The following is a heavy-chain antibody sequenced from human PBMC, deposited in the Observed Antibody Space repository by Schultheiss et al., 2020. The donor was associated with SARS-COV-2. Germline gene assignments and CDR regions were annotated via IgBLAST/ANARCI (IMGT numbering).Heavy chain of an antibody. J-gene: IGHJ4*02. D-gene: IGHD1-14*01. V-gene: IGHV4-61*01. CDR3: ARANRWAFDY. Sequence: SETLSLTCTVSGGSISSGSYYWSWIRQPPGKGLEWIGEIYHSGSTNYNPSLKSRVTISLDTSKNQIALKLNSVTAADTAVYYCARANRWAFDYWGQGTLLTVSS. CDR2: IYHSGST. CDR1: GGSISSGSYY.